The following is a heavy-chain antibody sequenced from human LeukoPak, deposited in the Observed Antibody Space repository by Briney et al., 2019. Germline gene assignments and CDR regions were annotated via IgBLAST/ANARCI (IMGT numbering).Heavy chain of an antibody. V-gene: IGHV4-34*01. CDR2: IYHSGST. Sequence: PSETLSLTCEVSGGSFSGYYWTGIRRSPGRGVEWIGEIYHSGSTKYNLSLMRLVTMSVDTSKSQFPLSLPAVTDADTALYYCARASRGYVRLDYWGQGTLVTVSS. J-gene: IGHJ4*02. CDR3: ARASRGYVRLDY. D-gene: IGHD5-12*01. CDR1: GGSFSGYY.